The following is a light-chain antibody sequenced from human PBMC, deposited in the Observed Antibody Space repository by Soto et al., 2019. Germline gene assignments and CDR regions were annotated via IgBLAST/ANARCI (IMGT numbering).Light chain of an antibody. V-gene: IGLV2-23*01. CDR1: SSGVGSYKF. CDR2: EGS. J-gene: IGLJ1*01. CDR3: CSYAGSGTYV. Sequence: QSALTQPASVSGSPGQSITISCTGTSSGVGSYKFVSWYQQHPGKAPKLLIYEGSKRPSGVSNRFSGSKSGNTASLTISGLQAEDEADYYCCSYAGSGTYVFETGTKVTVL.